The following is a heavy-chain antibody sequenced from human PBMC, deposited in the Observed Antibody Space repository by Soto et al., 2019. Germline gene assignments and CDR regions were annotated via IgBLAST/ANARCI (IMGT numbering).Heavy chain of an antibody. CDR1: GGSISSGGYY. V-gene: IGHV4-31*03. J-gene: IGHJ4*02. CDR3: ARDAPVYGGNGVAFDY. D-gene: IGHD4-17*01. Sequence: SETLSLTCTVSGGSISSGGYYWSWIRQHPGKGLEWIGYIYYSGSTYYNPSLKSRVTISVDTSKNQFSLKLSSVTAADTAVYYCARDAPVYGGNGVAFDYWGQGTLVTVSS. CDR2: IYYSGST.